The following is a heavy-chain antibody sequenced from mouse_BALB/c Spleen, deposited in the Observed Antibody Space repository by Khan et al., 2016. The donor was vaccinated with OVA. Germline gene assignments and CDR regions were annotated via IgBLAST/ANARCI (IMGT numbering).Heavy chain of an antibody. CDR2: INTYTGEP. V-gene: IGHV9-3-1*01. D-gene: IGHD2-10*01. CDR3: ARPPYFSYVMDY. Sequence: QIQLVQSGPELKKPGETVKISCKASGYTFTNCGMNWVKQAPGKGLKWMGWINTYTGEPTYADDFKGRFASSLETSASTAYLQINNLKNEDTATDFCARPPYFSYVMDYWGQGTSVTVSS. CDR1: GYTFTNCG. J-gene: IGHJ4*01.